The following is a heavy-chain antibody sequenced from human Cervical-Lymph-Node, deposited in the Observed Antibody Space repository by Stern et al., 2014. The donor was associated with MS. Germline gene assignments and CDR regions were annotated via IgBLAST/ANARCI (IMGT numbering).Heavy chain of an antibody. V-gene: IGHV1-2*06. CDR2: IDPASGAT. Sequence: VQLVESGAEVKKPGASVKVSCKASGYRFSTFYLHWLRQAPGHGLQWIGRIDPASGATNSSQTFQGRLTMTRDRSITTAYLDLSGLRSDDTAVYYCARIYCSGDECYHSFDTWGQGTLVTVSS. D-gene: IGHD3-16*02. J-gene: IGHJ4*02. CDR3: ARIYCSGDECYHSFDT. CDR1: GYRFSTFY.